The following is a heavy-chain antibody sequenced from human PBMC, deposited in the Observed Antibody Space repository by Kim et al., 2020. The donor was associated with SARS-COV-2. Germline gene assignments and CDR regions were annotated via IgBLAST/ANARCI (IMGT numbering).Heavy chain of an antibody. CDR1: GGSISSSSYY. J-gene: IGHJ4*02. CDR3: ARPREPSLHYDSSGYIFDY. D-gene: IGHD3-22*01. Sequence: SETLSLTCTVSGGSISSSSYYWGWIRQPPGKGLEWIGSIYYSGSTYYNPSLKSRVTISVDTSKNQFSLKLSSVTAADTAVYYCARPREPSLHYDSSGYIFDYWGQGTLVTVSS. V-gene: IGHV4-39*01. CDR2: IYYSGST.